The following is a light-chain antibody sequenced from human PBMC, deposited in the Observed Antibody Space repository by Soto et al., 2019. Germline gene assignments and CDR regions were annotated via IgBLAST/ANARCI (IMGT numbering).Light chain of an antibody. Sequence: EIVLTQSPGTMSLSPGQSVTFSCRSSQCVSSSYLAWYQQIPGQAPWLLIYGASSRATGIPDRFSGSGSGTDFTLTISRLEPEDFAVYYCQQYGSSPRTFGQGTKVDI. CDR2: GAS. J-gene: IGKJ1*01. CDR3: QQYGSSPRT. V-gene: IGKV3-20*01. CDR1: QCVSSSY.